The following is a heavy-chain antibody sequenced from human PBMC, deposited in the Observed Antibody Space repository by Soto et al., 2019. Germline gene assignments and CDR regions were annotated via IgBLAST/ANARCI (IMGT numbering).Heavy chain of an antibody. CDR2: IYHSGST. V-gene: IGHV4-4*02. D-gene: IGHD6-25*01. J-gene: IGHJ6*03. CDR1: SGSITSSTW. Sequence: SETLSLTCAVSSGSITSSTWWPWVRQPPGKGLEWIGDIYHSGSTNYNPSLKSRVTISVDKSKNQFSLRLSSVTAADTAVYYCARYSRGQDYYMDVWGKGTTVTVSS. CDR3: ARYSRGQDYYMDV.